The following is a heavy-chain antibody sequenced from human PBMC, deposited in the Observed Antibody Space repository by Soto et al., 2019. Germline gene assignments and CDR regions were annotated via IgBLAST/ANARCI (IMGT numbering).Heavy chain of an antibody. CDR1: GYSFSTHW. V-gene: IGHV5-51*01. CDR3: ARSQFDYVWGTSGYFDS. D-gene: IGHD3-16*01. CDR2: IYPGDSDA. Sequence: PGESLKISCKGSGYSFSTHWVGWVRQMPGKGLEWMGIIYPGDSDARYSPSFKGQVTISVDESTTTAFLQWSSLTASDTAMYFCARSQFDYVWGTSGYFDSWGQGTLVTVSS. J-gene: IGHJ4*02.